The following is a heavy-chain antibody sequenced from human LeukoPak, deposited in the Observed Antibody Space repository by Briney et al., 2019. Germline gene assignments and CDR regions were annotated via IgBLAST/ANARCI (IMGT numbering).Heavy chain of an antibody. V-gene: IGHV3-23*01. CDR3: AKAFTTVNEFDY. D-gene: IGHD4-11*01. Sequence: HAGGPLRLSCAASGFTFSSYAMSRVRQAPGKGLEWVSAISGSGGSTYYADSVKGRFTISRDNSKNTLYLQMNSLRAEDTAVYYCAKAFTTVNEFDYWGQGTLVTVSS. CDR1: GFTFSSYA. CDR2: ISGSGGST. J-gene: IGHJ4*02.